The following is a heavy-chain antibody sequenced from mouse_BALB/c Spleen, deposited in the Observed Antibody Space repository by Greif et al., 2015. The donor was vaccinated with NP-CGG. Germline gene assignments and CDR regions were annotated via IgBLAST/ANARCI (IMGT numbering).Heavy chain of an antibody. J-gene: IGHJ3*01. CDR2: ISSGGSYT. CDR1: GFAFSSYD. D-gene: IGHD2-1*01. V-gene: IGHV5-9*02. Sequence: EVMLVESGGGLVKPGGSLKLSCAASGFAFSSYDMSWVRQTPEKRLEWVATISSGGSYTYYPDSVKGRFTISRDNARNTLYLQMSSLRSEDTALYYCARQFGNYQAWFAYWGQGTLVTVSA. CDR3: ARQFGNYQAWFAY.